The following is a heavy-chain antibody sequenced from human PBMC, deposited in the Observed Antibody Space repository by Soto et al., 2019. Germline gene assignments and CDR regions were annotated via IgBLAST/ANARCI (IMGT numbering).Heavy chain of an antibody. CDR1: GFTFSSYA. CDR2: ISGNAADT. CDR3: GHEAEEGGGWNFDC. D-gene: IGHD6-19*01. Sequence: EVQLLESGGGLVQPGGSLRLSCAASGFTFSSYAMTWVRQAPGKGLEWVSSISGNAADTYYAASLKSRFTISRDNSKNAPYRQMNSQRVADTALYYCGHEAEEGGGWNFDCWGRGTLVTVCS. J-gene: IGHJ4*02. V-gene: IGHV3-23*01.